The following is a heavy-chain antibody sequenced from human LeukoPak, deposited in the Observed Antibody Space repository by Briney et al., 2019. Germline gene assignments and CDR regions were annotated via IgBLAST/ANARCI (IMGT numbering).Heavy chain of an antibody. V-gene: IGHV1-8*01. CDR1: GYTFTNFD. D-gene: IGHD3-10*01. CDR2: VNPDSGDA. CDR3: ARVASFGENWFDP. Sequence: VASVKVSCKASGYTFTNFDINWVRQATGQGLEWMGWVNPDSGDAGYAQKFQGRVNMTRDTSISTAYMELTSLTSDDTAVYYCARVASFGENWFDPWGQGTLVTVSS. J-gene: IGHJ5*02.